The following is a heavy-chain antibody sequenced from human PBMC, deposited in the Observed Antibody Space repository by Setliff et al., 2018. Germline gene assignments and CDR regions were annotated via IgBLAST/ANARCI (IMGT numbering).Heavy chain of an antibody. Sequence: ASVKVSCKASGYTFTGYYMHWVRQAPGQGLEWMGIIDPSGDYTNYAQNFQGRVTMTTDTSTSTAYMELRSLRSDDTAVYYCARDSPEMVAPPAAHCFDPWGQGTLVTVSS. V-gene: IGHV1-46*01. CDR2: IDPSGDYT. CDR3: ARDSPEMVAPPAAHCFDP. D-gene: IGHD2-15*01. CDR1: GYTFTGYY. J-gene: IGHJ5*02.